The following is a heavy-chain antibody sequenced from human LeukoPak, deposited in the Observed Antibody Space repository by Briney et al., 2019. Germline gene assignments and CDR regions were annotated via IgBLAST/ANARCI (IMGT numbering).Heavy chain of an antibody. D-gene: IGHD3-16*01. Sequence: GGSLRLSCAASKFTFSNYGMHWVRQAPGKGLEWVAIIWYDGSDKYYADSVKGRFTISRDNSKNTLYLHMNSLRVEDTAVYYCARGGLTTDYWGQGTLVTVSS. V-gene: IGHV3-33*08. CDR1: KFTFSNYG. J-gene: IGHJ4*02. CDR3: ARGGLTTDY. CDR2: IWYDGSDK.